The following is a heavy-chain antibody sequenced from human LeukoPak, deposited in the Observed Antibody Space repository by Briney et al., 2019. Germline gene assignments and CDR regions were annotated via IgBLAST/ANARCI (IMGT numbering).Heavy chain of an antibody. CDR3: ARDRAMVRGNWFDP. V-gene: IGHV3-48*03. Sequence: GGSLRLSCAASGFTFSSYEMNWVRQAPGKGLEWVSYISSSGSTIYYAGSVKGRFTISRDNAKNSLYLQMNSLRAEDTAVYYCARDRAMVRGNWFDPWGQGTLVTVSS. CDR2: ISSSGSTI. D-gene: IGHD3-10*01. CDR1: GFTFSSYE. J-gene: IGHJ5*02.